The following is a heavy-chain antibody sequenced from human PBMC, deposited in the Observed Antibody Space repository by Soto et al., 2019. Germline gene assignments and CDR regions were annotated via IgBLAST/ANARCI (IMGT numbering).Heavy chain of an antibody. Sequence: GGSLRLSCAASGFTFSSYEMNWVRQAPGKGLEWVSYISSSGSTIYYADSVKGRFTISRDNAKNSLYLQMNSLRAEDTAVYCCARDRITGSMDYWGQGTLVTVSS. CDR3: ARDRITGSMDY. V-gene: IGHV3-48*03. CDR1: GFTFSSYE. CDR2: ISSSGSTI. D-gene: IGHD1-20*01. J-gene: IGHJ4*02.